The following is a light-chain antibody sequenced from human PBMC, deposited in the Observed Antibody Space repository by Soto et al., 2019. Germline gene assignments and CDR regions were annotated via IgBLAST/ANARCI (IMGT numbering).Light chain of an antibody. CDR1: QSVLYTSYNY. J-gene: IGKJ2*01. Sequence: IQMTQSPDSLAVSLGERATIYCKSSQSVLYTSYNYLAWYRQKPGQPPELLIYWASTRESGVPARFSGSGSGTDFTLTITNLQAEDVAVYYCQQYHSAPYTFGQGTKLEIK. V-gene: IGKV4-1*01. CDR2: WAS. CDR3: QQYHSAPYT.